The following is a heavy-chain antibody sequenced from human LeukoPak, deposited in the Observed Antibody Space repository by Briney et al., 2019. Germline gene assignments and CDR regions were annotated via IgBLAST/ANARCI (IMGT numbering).Heavy chain of an antibody. D-gene: IGHD3-22*01. Sequence: KPSETLSLTRTVSGGSISSYYWSWIRQPPGKGLEWIGYIYYSGSTNYNPSLKSRVTISVDTSKNQFSLKLSSVTAADTAVYYCARLLYDSSGYIYGMDVWGQGTTVTVSS. V-gene: IGHV4-59*08. CDR1: GGSISSYY. CDR2: IYYSGST. CDR3: ARLLYDSSGYIYGMDV. J-gene: IGHJ6*02.